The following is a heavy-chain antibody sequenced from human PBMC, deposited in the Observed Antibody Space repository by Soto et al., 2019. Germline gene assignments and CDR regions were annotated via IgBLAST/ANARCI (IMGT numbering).Heavy chain of an antibody. CDR1: GSSISNDY. J-gene: IGHJ5*02. D-gene: IGHD4-17*01. CDR2: IYYSGST. CDR3: ARLPWADYGGISDP. V-gene: IGHV4-59*01. Sequence: ASETLSLTCTVSGSSISNDYCSWIRQSPGKGLEWIGYIYYSGSTNYNSSLKSRVIISLDTSKNQFSLELSSVTAADTVVYSCARLPWADYGGISDPWAQGTLVTFSS.